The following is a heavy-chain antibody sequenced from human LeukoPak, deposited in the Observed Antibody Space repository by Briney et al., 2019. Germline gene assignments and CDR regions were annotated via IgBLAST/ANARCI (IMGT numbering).Heavy chain of an antibody. J-gene: IGHJ4*02. Sequence: GGSLRLSCAASGFTVSSNYMSWVRQAPGKGLEWVSAISGSGGSTYYADSVKGRFTISRDNSKNTLYLQMNSLRAEDTAVYYCARDMRGLNDGPLRDGYNFEYWGQGTLVTVSS. V-gene: IGHV3-23*01. CDR2: ISGSGGST. D-gene: IGHD5-12*01. CDR1: GFTVSSNY. CDR3: ARDMRGLNDGPLRDGYNFEY.